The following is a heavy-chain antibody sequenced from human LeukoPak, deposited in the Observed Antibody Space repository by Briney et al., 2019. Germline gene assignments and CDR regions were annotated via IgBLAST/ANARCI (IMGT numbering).Heavy chain of an antibody. J-gene: IGHJ6*02. CDR2: IYYSGST. V-gene: IGHV4-59*01. Sequence: SETLSLTCTVSGGSISSYYWSWIRQPPGKGLEWIGYIYYSGSTNYNPSLKSRVTISVDTSKNQFSLKLSSVTAADTAVYYCARRGGPEDYYYYGMDVWGQGTTVTVSS. CDR3: ARRGGPEDYYYYGMDV. CDR1: GGSISSYY. D-gene: IGHD3-16*01.